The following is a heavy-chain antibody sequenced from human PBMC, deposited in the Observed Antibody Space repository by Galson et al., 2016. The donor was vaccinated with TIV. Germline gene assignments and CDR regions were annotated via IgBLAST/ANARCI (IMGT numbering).Heavy chain of an antibody. V-gene: IGHV4-39*07. CDR2: IYHTGST. CDR3: ARDCTSTTCHIYYYGMDV. CDR1: GGSISSGFYY. Sequence: ETLSLTCVVSGGSISSGFYYWSWIRQPPGKGLEWIGNIYHTGSTYSNPSLRSRLTMSVDTSKNQFSLILNSVTAADTAVYYCARDCTSTTCHIYYYGMDVWGQGTTVTVSS. J-gene: IGHJ6*02. D-gene: IGHD2-2*02.